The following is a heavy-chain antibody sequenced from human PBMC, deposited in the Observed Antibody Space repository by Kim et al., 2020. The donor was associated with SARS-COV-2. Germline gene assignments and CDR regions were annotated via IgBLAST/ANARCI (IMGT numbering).Heavy chain of an antibody. J-gene: IGHJ2*01. Sequence: SETLSLTCSVSRGSISSGGYYWSWIRQRPGMGPEWFACIYHSGTTYYNPSLSSRVTISVDSSKNQFSLNLSSVTAADTAVYYCARDYVRSACTIVGVAIVQPAYFDLWGRGTLVTVSS. CDR2: IYHSGTT. CDR1: RGSISSGGYY. D-gene: IGHD3-3*01. V-gene: IGHV4-31*03. CDR3: ARDYVRSACTIVGVAIVQPAYFDL.